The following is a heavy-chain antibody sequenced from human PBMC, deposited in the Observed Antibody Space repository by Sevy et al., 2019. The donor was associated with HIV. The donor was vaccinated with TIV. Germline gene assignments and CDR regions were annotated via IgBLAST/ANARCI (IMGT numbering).Heavy chain of an antibody. CDR3: AKWGGDYSGDSLHH. Sequence: GGSLRLSCAASGFIFSSHGMQWVRHAPGKGLEWVAFITSFDGSNKYYADSVKGRFTISRDNSKNTVYLQMNNLRPEETAVYYCAKWGGDYSGDSLHHWGQGILVTVSS. J-gene: IGHJ5*02. CDR1: GFIFSSHG. D-gene: IGHD2-21*02. V-gene: IGHV3-30*18. CDR2: ITSFDGSNK.